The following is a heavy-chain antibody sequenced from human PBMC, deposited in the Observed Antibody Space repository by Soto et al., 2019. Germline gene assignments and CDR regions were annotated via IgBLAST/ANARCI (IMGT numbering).Heavy chain of an antibody. CDR2: MYPGDSDT. V-gene: IGHV5-51*01. CDR1: GYDFNTNW. Sequence: GESLKISCRGSGYDFNTNWFGWVRQLPGRGLEWVGIMYPGDSDTRYNPSLQGHVTLSVDVAVSTAFLQWRSLETSDTGMYFCARLPRDCNKTSCYYADHWGQGTQVTVSS. CDR3: ARLPRDCNKTSCYYADH. J-gene: IGHJ4*02. D-gene: IGHD3-3*01.